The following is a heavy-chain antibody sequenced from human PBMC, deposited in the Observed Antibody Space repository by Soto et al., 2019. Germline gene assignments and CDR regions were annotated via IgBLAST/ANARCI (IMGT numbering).Heavy chain of an antibody. V-gene: IGHV3-11*01. CDR1: GFTSIDYN. D-gene: IGHD1-20*01. J-gene: IGHJ4*02. Sequence: GGSLRLSCAASGFTSIDYNISWIPQAPGKGLEWVSYISSSGSTIYYADSVKGRFTISRDNAKNSLYLQMNSLRAEDTAVYYCARGGVTGTTFDYWGQGTLVTVSS. CDR2: ISSSGSTI. CDR3: ARGGVTGTTFDY.